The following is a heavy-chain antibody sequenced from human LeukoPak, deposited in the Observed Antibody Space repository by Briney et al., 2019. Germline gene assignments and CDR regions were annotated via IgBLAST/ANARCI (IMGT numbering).Heavy chain of an antibody. V-gene: IGHV3-21*01. CDR1: GFTFSSYS. CDR2: ISSSSSYI. CDR3: ARDLRCSSTSCYFCFDY. J-gene: IGHJ4*02. D-gene: IGHD2-2*01. Sequence: PGGSLRLSCAASGFTFSSYSMNWVRQAPGKGLEWVSSISSSSSYIYYADSVKGRFTISRDNAKNSLYLQMNSLRAEDTAVYYCARDLRCSSTSCYFCFDYWGQGTLVTVSS.